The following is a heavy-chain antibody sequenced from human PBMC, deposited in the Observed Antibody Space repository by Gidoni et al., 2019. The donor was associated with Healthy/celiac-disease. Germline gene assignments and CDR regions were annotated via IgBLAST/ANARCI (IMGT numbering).Heavy chain of an antibody. Sequence: QMQLVQSGAEVKKTGSSVKVACKAAGHTFTYRYLHWVRQAPGQALEWMGWITPFNGNTNYAQKFQDRVTITRDRSMSTAYMELSSLRSEDTAMYYCASLVGTHDAFDIWGQGTMVTVSS. CDR3: ASLVGTHDAFDI. D-gene: IGHD6-19*01. CDR1: GHTFTYRY. J-gene: IGHJ3*02. CDR2: ITPFNGNT. V-gene: IGHV1-45*02.